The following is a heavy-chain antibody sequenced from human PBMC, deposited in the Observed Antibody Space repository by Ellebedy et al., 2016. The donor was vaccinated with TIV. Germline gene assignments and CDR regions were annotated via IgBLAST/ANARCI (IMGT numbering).Heavy chain of an antibody. Sequence: KVSCXASGYSFIYYWITWVRQMPGKGLEWMGRIDPSDSDLKYSPSFQGRATISVDKSISTAYLQWSSLKASDTAIYYCARHELGENAAFDFWGQGTLVTVSS. D-gene: IGHD7-27*01. CDR3: ARHELGENAAFDF. CDR2: IDPSDSDL. V-gene: IGHV5-10-1*01. J-gene: IGHJ4*02. CDR1: GYSFIYYW.